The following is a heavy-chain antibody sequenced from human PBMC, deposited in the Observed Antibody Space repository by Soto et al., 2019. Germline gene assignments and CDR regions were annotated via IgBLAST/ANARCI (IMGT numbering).Heavy chain of an antibody. CDR1: AYSFTSYW. CDR3: ARIDRITVRPSPDV. Sequence: PGESLKISCKGSAYSFTSYWISWVRQMPGKGLEWMGRIDPSDSYTNCSPSFQGHVTISADKSISTAYLQWSSLKASDTAMYYCARIDRITVRPSPDVWGQGTTVTVSS. D-gene: IGHD6-6*01. CDR2: IDPSDSYT. J-gene: IGHJ6*02. V-gene: IGHV5-10-1*01.